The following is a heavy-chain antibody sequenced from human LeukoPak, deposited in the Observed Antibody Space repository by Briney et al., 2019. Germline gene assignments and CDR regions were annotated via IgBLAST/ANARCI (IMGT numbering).Heavy chain of an antibody. CDR3: ATSGYRNSFGGNYYYYMDV. J-gene: IGHJ6*03. CDR2: IIPIFGTA. D-gene: IGHD4-11*01. V-gene: IGHV1-69*13. Sequence: GASLKVCCKASGGTFSNNASSWVRQAPGQGLEWMGGIIPIFGTADYPQKFQDRVTITADESTSTAYMELGSLRAEDTAVYYCATSGYRNSFGGNYYYYMDVWDNGTTVTVSS. CDR1: GGTFSNNA.